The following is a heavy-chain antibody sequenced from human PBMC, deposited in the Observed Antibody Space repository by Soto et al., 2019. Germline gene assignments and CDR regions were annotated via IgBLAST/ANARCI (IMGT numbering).Heavy chain of an antibody. Sequence: SETLSLTCAVSGGSISSGGYSWSWIRQPPGKGLEWIRYIYHSGSTYYNPSLKSRVTISVDRSKNQFSLKLSSVTAADTAVYYCARDGYSSGWYWFDPWGQGTLVTVSS. V-gene: IGHV4-30-2*01. CDR1: GGSISSGGYS. J-gene: IGHJ5*02. D-gene: IGHD6-19*01. CDR2: IYHSGST. CDR3: ARDGYSSGWYWFDP.